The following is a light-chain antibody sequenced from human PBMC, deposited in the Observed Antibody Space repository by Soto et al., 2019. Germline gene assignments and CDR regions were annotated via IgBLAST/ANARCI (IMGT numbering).Light chain of an antibody. CDR3: HQYGTSPFT. Sequence: EIVLTQSPGTLSLSPGERATLSCTASQSVNSNYLAWLQHKPGQAPRFLIYGASSRAAGIPDRFSGSGSGTDFTLSSSRLEPEDFAMYYGHQYGTSPFTFGPGTKVDIK. V-gene: IGKV3-20*01. CDR1: QSVNSNY. J-gene: IGKJ3*01. CDR2: GAS.